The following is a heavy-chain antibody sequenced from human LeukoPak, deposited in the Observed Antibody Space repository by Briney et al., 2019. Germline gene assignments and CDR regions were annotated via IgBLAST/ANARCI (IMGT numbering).Heavy chain of an antibody. D-gene: IGHD6-19*01. V-gene: IGHV5-51*01. CDR2: IYPGDSDT. CDR1: EYSFSTYW. Sequence: GESLKISCKGSEYSFSTYWIGWVRQMPGKGLEWMGIIYPGDSDTRYSPSFQGQVTISADKSINTAFLQWSSLKASDTAMYYCARHGGYGHGWYDYWGQGTLVTVSS. J-gene: IGHJ4*02. CDR3: ARHGGYGHGWYDY.